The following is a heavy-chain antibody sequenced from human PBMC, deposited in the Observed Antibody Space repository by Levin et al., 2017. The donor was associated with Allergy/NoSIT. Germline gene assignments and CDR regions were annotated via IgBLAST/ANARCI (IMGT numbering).Heavy chain of an antibody. V-gene: IGHV4-30-4*01. J-gene: IGHJ3*02. CDR3: ARTYCRGGTGYAFDI. CDR2: IYYSGTT. CDR1: GGSISSGDYY. Sequence: ASETLSLTCTVSGGSISSGDYYWSWLRQPPGEGLEWIGYIYYSGTTYYNPSLKSRVSISVDTSKNQFSLKLSSVTAADTAVYYCARTYCRGGTGYAFDIWGQGTMVTVSS. D-gene: IGHD2-15*01.